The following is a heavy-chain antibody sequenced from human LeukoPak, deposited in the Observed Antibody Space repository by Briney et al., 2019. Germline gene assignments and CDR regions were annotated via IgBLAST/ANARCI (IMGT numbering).Heavy chain of an antibody. Sequence: GASVKVSCKASGYTFTSYAMHWVRQAPGQGLEWMGGIIPIFGTANYAQKFQGRVTITADESTSTAYMELSSLRSEDTAVYYCVGTIAYRGSEYWGQGALVTVSS. CDR3: VGTIAYRGSEY. V-gene: IGHV1-69*13. CDR1: GYTFTSYA. D-gene: IGHD1-7*01. CDR2: IIPIFGTA. J-gene: IGHJ4*02.